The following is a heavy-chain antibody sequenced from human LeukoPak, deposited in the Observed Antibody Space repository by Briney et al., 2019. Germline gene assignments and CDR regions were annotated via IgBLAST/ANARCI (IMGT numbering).Heavy chain of an antibody. V-gene: IGHV1-2*02. D-gene: IGHD2-8*01. CDR2: INPNSGGT. J-gene: IGHJ4*02. CDR3: ARYQLPSCTPVAYCTNGHYYFDY. Sequence: GASVKVSCKASGYTFTGYYMHWVRQAPGQGLEWMGWINPNSGGTNYAQKFQGRVTMTRDTSISTAYMELSRLRSDDTAVYYCARYQLPSCTPVAYCTNGHYYFDYWGQGTLVTVSS. CDR1: GYTFTGYY.